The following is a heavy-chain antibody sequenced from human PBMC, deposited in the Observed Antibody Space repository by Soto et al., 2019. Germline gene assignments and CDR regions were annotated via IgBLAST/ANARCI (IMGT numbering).Heavy chain of an antibody. CDR3: ARSLGASFDY. Sequence: QVQLVESGGGVVQPGRSLRLSCEASGFTFSSYGMNWVRQAPGKGLEWVAVIWYDGSNKYYADSVKGRFTISRDNSKNTLYRQMNSLRAEDTALYYCARSLGASFDYWGQGTLVTVSS. V-gene: IGHV3-33*01. CDR2: IWYDGSNK. J-gene: IGHJ4*02. CDR1: GFTFSSYG.